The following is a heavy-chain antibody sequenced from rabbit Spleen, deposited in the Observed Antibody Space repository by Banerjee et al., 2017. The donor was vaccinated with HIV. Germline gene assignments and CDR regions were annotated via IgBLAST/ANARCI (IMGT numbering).Heavy chain of an antibody. D-gene: IGHD4-1*01. CDR3: ARDLAGAIGWNFGW. V-gene: IGHV1S45*01. CDR1: GFSFGDRDV. CDR2: INTATGKP. Sequence: QEQLVESGGGLVQPTGSLTLTCKASGFSFGDRDVMCWVRQAPGKGLEWIACINTATGKPVYATWARGRFTISTTSSTTVTLQMTSLTAADTATYFCARDLAGAIGWNFGWWGQGTLVTVS. J-gene: IGHJ3*01.